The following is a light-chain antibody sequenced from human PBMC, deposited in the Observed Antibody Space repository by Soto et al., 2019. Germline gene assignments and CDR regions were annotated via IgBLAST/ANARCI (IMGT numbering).Light chain of an antibody. CDR3: QQYDYLPIT. J-gene: IGKJ5*01. CDR1: QDISNY. V-gene: IGKV1-33*01. Sequence: DIQMTQSPSSLSASVGDSVTITCQASQDISNYLNWYQQKPGKAPKLLIYDASNLDIGVPSRFSGSGSGTNFTFTISSLQPEDFATYYCQQYDYLPITFGQGTRLESK. CDR2: DAS.